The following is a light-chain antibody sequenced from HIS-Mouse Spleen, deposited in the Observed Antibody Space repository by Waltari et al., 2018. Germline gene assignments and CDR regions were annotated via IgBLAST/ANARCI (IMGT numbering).Light chain of an antibody. V-gene: IGKV4-1*01. J-gene: IGKJ4*01. Sequence: DIVMTQSPHSLAVSLGERATINCKSSQRVLYSSNNKNYLAWYQQKPGQPPKLLIYWASTRESGVPDRFSGSGSGTDFTLTISSLQAEDVAVYYCQQYYSTPLTFGGGTKVEIK. CDR1: QRVLYSSNNKNY. CDR3: QQYYSTPLT. CDR2: WAS.